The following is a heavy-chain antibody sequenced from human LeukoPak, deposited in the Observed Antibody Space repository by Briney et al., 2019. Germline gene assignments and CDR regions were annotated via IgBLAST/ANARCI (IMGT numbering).Heavy chain of an antibody. J-gene: IGHJ4*02. Sequence: PGGSLRPSCAASGFSFISYTLHWVRQAPGKGLEWVSAINGVGSSTFYADSVQGRFTISRDDSKNTLYLEMKSLRAEDTAVYYCAKDFSPFGYFDYWGQGTQVTVSS. CDR2: INGVGSST. D-gene: IGHD3-16*01. CDR3: AKDFSPFGYFDY. CDR1: GFSFISYT. V-gene: IGHV3-23*01.